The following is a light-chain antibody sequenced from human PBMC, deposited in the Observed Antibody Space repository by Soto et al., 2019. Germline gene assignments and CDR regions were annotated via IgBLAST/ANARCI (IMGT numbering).Light chain of an antibody. CDR3: QQYNSYSPWT. V-gene: IGKV1-5*03. J-gene: IGKJ1*01. Sequence: DIQMTQSPSTLSASVGDRVTITCRASQSISSWLAWYQQKPGKAPKLLIYKASSLESGVPSRFSGSGSGTEFTLTISSLQPDDFATYYCQQYNSYSPWTCGQGTKMEIK. CDR2: KAS. CDR1: QSISSW.